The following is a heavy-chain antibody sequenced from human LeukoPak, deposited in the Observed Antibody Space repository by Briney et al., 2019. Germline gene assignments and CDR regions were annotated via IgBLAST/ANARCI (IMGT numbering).Heavy chain of an antibody. V-gene: IGHV3-7*01. CDR1: GFSFNIYW. J-gene: IGHJ5*02. D-gene: IGHD3-10*01. CDR2: IKQDGSEK. Sequence: QPGGSLRLSCAASGFSFNIYWMSWVRQAPGKGLEWVANIKQDGSEKYYVDSVKGRFTISRDSAKNSLYLQMNSLRAEDTAVYYCARVVWPSYGSGSYYKGFDPWGQGTLVTVSS. CDR3: ARVVWPSYGSGSYYKGFDP.